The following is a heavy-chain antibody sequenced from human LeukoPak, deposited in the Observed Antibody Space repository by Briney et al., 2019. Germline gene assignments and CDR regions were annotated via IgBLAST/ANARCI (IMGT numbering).Heavy chain of an antibody. V-gene: IGHV1-69*13. J-gene: IGHJ5*02. CDR2: IIPIFGTA. Sequence: SVKVSCKDSGGTFSSYAISWVRQAPGQGLEWMGGIIPIFGTANYAQKFQGRVTITADESTSTAYMELSSLRSEDTAVYYCARGLVPTRMINNWFDPWGQGTLVTVSS. CDR1: GGTFSSYA. CDR3: ARGLVPTRMINNWFDP. D-gene: IGHD3-16*01.